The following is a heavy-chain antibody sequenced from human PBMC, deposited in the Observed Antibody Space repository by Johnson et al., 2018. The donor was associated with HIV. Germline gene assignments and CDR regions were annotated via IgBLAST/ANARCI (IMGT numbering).Heavy chain of an antibody. J-gene: IGHJ3*02. D-gene: IGHD3-22*01. V-gene: IGHV3-20*04. CDR3: AKPPLITMIVVVADGANAFDI. CDR2: INWNGGST. CDR1: EFIFDDYG. Sequence: VQLVESGGGLVQPGRSLRLSCAASEFIFDDYGMSWVRQPPGKGLEWVSGINWNGGSTGYADSVKGRFTISRDHAKNTLYLQMNSLRAEDTAVYYCAKPPLITMIVVVADGANAFDIWGQGTMVTVSS.